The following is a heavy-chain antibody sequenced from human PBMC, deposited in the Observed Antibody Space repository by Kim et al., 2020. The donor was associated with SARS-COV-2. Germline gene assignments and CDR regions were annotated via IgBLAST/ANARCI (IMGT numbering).Heavy chain of an antibody. D-gene: IGHD3-3*01. J-gene: IGHJ6*02. Sequence: GGSLRLSCAASGFTFSSYAMSWVRQAPGKGLEWVSAISGSGGSTYYADSVKGRFTISRDNSKNTLYLQMNSLRAEDTAVYYCTMPDYYDFSSSTSPIKGNYYGMDVWGQGTTVTVSS. CDR1: GFTFSSYA. V-gene: IGHV3-23*01. CDR2: ISGSGGST. CDR3: TMPDYYDFSSSTSPIKGNYYGMDV.